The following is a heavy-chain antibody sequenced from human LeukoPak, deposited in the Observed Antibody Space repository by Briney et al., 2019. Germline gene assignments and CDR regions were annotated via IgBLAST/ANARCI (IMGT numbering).Heavy chain of an antibody. V-gene: IGHV4-59*01. CDR3: ARGRGIAAAGGAYYYGMDV. CDR2: IYYSGST. D-gene: IGHD6-13*01. Sequence: PSETLSLTCTVSGGSISTYYWSWIRQPPGKGLEWIGYIYYSGSTNYNPSLKSRVTISVDTSKNQFSLKLSSVTAADTAVYYCARGRGIAAAGGAYYYGMDVWGQGTTVTVSS. CDR1: GGSISTYY. J-gene: IGHJ6*02.